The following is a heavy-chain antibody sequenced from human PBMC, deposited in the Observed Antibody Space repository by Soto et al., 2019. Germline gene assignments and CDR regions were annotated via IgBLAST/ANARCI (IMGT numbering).Heavy chain of an antibody. V-gene: IGHV1-69*13. J-gene: IGHJ4*02. CDR3: ARTAPMDAGDKYYYDF. CDR2: IIPFFGTA. Sequence: GASVKVSCKTSGGTFSTFGISWVRQAPGQGLEWMGGIIPFFGTAEYSQKSEDRITITADESTNTVYMDLRSLTSEDTAIYYCARTAPMDAGDKYYYDFWGQGALVTVSS. D-gene: IGHD3-16*01. CDR1: GGTFSTFG.